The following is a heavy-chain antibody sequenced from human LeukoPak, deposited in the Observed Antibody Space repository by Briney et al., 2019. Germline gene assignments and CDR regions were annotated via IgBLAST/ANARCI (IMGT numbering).Heavy chain of an antibody. D-gene: IGHD5-12*01. J-gene: IGHJ6*03. CDR2: IYHSGGT. CDR3: ARHSGYGGPPYYYYYMDV. V-gene: IGHV4-38-2*02. Sequence: PSETLSLTCTVSGYSINSGYTWGWIRQPPGKGLEWIGNIYHSGGTYYNPSLKSRVTISVDTSKNQFSLKLSSVTAADTAVYYCARHSGYGGPPYYYYYMDVWGKGTTVTVSS. CDR1: GYSINSGYT.